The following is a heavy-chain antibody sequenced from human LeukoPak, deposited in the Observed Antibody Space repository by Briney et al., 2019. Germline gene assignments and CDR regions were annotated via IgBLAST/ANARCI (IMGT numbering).Heavy chain of an antibody. Sequence: LLGGSLRLSCVASGFTFSSYWMHWVRQVPGKGLVWVSRINSDGYSINYADSVKGRFTISRDNAKNTLYLQMNSLRAEDTAVYYCVRATWGSYFDYWGQGTLVTVSS. D-gene: IGHD7-27*01. J-gene: IGHJ4*02. CDR2: INSDGYSI. CDR1: GFTFSSYW. CDR3: VRATWGSYFDY. V-gene: IGHV3-74*01.